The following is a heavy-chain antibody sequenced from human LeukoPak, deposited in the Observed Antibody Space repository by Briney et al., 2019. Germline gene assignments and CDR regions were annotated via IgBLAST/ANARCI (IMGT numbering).Heavy chain of an antibody. CDR1: GFTFSSYA. Sequence: PGGSLTLSCAASGFTFSSYAMSWVREAPARGLEWVGRIKGKTDGGTTDYAAPVKGRFTISRDDSKNTLYLQMNSLKTEDTAVYYCTTDEGYDSKEYYFDYWGQGTLVTVSS. CDR2: IKGKTDGGTT. J-gene: IGHJ4*02. D-gene: IGHD3-22*01. V-gene: IGHV3-15*01. CDR3: TTDEGYDSKEYYFDY.